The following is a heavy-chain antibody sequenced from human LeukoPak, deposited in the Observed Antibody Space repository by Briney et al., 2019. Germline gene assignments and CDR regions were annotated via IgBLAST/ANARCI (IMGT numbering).Heavy chain of an antibody. CDR3: ATGVGAADY. CDR1: GYTFTSYG. Sequence: ASVKVSCKASGYTFTSYGISWVRQAPGQGLEWMGWINTYNGNTNYAQKFQGRITMTTDTSTSTVYMELRSLRSDDTAVYYCATGVGAADYWGQGTLVTVSS. V-gene: IGHV1-18*01. D-gene: IGHD1-26*01. J-gene: IGHJ4*02. CDR2: INTYNGNT.